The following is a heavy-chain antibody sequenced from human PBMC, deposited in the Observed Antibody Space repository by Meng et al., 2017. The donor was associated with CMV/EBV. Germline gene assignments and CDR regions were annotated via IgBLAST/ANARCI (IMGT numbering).Heavy chain of an antibody. CDR2: INPNSGGT. D-gene: IGHD6-19*01. CDR3: ARYSSGWYVRGYNWFDP. V-gene: IGHV1-2*02. J-gene: IGHJ5*02. Sequence: QVHPVQHGAEGNRPGAPGKPSSHSSSVPCIAIYMHCVRQAPGQALKWMGWINPNSGGTNYTQKFQRRVTMTRDTSISTAYMELSRLRSDDTAVYYCARYSSGWYVRGYNWFDPWGQGTLVTVSS. CDR1: SVPCIAIY.